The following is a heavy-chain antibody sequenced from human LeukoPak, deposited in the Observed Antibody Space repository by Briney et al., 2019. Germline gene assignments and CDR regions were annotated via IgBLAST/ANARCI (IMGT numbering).Heavy chain of an antibody. CDR3: ARQGSWTYYYDSSVRY. CDR1: GFTFSSYS. D-gene: IGHD3-22*01. CDR2: INSDGSST. Sequence: GGSLRLSCAASGFTFSSYSMNWVRQAPGKGLVWVSRINSDGSSTSYADSVKGRFTISRDNAKNTLYLQMNSLRAEDTAVYYCARQGSWTYYYDSSVRYWGQGTLVTVSS. J-gene: IGHJ4*02. V-gene: IGHV3-74*01.